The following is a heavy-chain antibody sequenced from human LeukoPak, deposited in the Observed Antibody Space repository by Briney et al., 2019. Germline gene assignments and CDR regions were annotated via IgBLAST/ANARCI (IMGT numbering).Heavy chain of an antibody. J-gene: IGHJ4*02. D-gene: IGHD3-22*01. Sequence: SGPTLVNPTQTLTLTCTFSGFSLSPSGVGVGSIRQSPGKAPEWLALIYWDDDKRYSPSLNSRLTITKDTSKNQVVLTMTNMDPVDTATFYCARTYDSGGYYSFFFDYWGQGTLVTVSS. V-gene: IGHV2-5*02. CDR1: GFSLSPSGVG. CDR2: IYWDDDK. CDR3: ARTYDSGGYYSFFFDY.